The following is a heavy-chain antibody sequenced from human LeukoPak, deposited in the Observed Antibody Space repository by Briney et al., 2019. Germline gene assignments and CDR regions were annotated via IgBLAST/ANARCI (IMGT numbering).Heavy chain of an antibody. J-gene: IGHJ4*02. D-gene: IGHD5-18*01. CDR3: TKPSYSYGYGY. CDR1: GFTFSNAW. CDR2: IKSKTDGGTA. Sequence: GGSLRLSCAVSGFTFSNAWMSWVRQAPGKGLEWVGRIKSKTDGGTAEYAAPVKGRFTISRDDSKNTLYLQMNSLKTEDTAVYYCTKPSYSYGYGYWGQGTLVTVSS. V-gene: IGHV3-15*01.